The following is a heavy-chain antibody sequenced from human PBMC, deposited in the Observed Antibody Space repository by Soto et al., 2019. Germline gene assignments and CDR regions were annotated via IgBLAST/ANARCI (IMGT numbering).Heavy chain of an antibody. D-gene: IGHD6-19*01. V-gene: IGHV3-15*01. Sequence: SLRLSCAASGFTFSNAWMSWVRQAPGKGLEWVGRIKSKTDGGTTDYAAPVKGRFTISREDSKNTLYLQMNSLKTEDTAVYYCTTGGSGWDNDFWGQGTLVTVSS. J-gene: IGHJ4*02. CDR1: GFTFSNAW. CDR3: TTGGSGWDNDF. CDR2: IKSKTDGGTT.